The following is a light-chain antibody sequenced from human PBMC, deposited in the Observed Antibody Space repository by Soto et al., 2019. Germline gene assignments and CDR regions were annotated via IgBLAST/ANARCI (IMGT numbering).Light chain of an antibody. CDR1: SSDIGVYNY. CDR3: SSYAGSNNFVV. Sequence: QSALTQPPSASGSPGHSVTISCTGTSSDIGVYNYVSWYQQHPGTAPKLMIYEVSQRPSGVPDRFSGSKSGNTASLTVSGLQAEDEADYYCSSYAGSNNFVVFGGGTKLTVL. V-gene: IGLV2-8*01. J-gene: IGLJ2*01. CDR2: EVS.